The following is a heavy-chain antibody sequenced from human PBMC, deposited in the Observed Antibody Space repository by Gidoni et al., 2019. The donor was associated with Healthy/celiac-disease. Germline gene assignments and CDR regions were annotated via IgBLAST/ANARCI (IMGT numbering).Heavy chain of an antibody. Sequence: QVQLVQSGAEVKKPGSSVKVSCKASGGTFSSYTISWVRQAPGQGLEWMGRIIPILGIANYAQKFQGRVTITADKSTSTAYMELSSLRSEDTAVYYCARSVAAAGQRVNYYYYGMDVWGQGTTVTVSS. CDR3: ARSVAAAGQRVNYYYYGMDV. J-gene: IGHJ6*02. CDR1: GGTFSSYT. CDR2: IIPILGIA. D-gene: IGHD6-13*01. V-gene: IGHV1-69*02.